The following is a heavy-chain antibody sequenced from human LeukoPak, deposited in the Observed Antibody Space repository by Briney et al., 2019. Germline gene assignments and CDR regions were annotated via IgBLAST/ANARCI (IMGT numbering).Heavy chain of an antibody. CDR3: ASLNKIAAAGAYSYHSMDV. Sequence: ETLSLTCTVSGGSITNYYGSWIRLPPGKGPEWSGYTNYSGSTNYIPPLRGRITISVYTSKNQFSLKVTSVTAADTAVYYCASLNKIAAAGAYSYHSMDVWGQGTTVAVSS. V-gene: IGHV4-59*01. CDR1: GGSITNYY. J-gene: IGHJ6*02. D-gene: IGHD6-13*01. CDR2: TNYSGST.